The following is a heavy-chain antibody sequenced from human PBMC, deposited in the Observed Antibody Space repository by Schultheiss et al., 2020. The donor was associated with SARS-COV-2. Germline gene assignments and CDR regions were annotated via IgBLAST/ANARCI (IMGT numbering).Heavy chain of an antibody. D-gene: IGHD3-10*01. V-gene: IGHV2-70*11. CDR1: GFSLSTSGMC. CDR3: ARTPITMVRGVMYYYGMDV. J-gene: IGHJ6*02. CDR2: IDWDDDK. Sequence: SGPTLVKPTQTLTLTCTLSGFSLSTSGMCVSWIRQPPGKALEWLARIDWDDDKYYSTSLKTRLTISKDTSKNQVVLTMTNMDPVDTATYYCARTPITMVRGVMYYYGMDVWGQGTTVTVSS.